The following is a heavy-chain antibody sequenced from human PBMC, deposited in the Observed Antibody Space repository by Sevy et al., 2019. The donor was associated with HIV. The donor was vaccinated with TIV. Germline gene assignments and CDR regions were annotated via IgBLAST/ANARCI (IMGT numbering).Heavy chain of an antibody. CDR1: GYTFTGYY. V-gene: IGHV1-2*02. D-gene: IGHD6-13*01. CDR3: VRPQQLDPYYYYGMDV. Sequence: ASVKVSCKASGYTFTGYYMHWVRQAPGQGLEWMGWINPNSGGTNYAQKFQGRVTMTRDTSISTAYMELSRLRSDDPAVYYCVRPQQLDPYYYYGMDVWGQGTTVTVSS. J-gene: IGHJ6*02. CDR2: INPNSGGT.